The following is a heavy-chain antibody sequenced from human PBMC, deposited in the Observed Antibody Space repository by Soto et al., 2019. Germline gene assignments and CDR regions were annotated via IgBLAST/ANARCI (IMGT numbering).Heavy chain of an antibody. Sequence: GGSLRLSCAASGFTFSSYAMHWVRQAPGKGLEWVAVISYDGSNKYYADSVKGRFTISRDNSKNTLYLQMNSLRDEDTAVYYCARDQSVAAAGTDFDYWGQGTLVTVSS. D-gene: IGHD6-13*01. J-gene: IGHJ4*02. CDR3: ARDQSVAAAGTDFDY. CDR1: GFTFSSYA. V-gene: IGHV3-30*04. CDR2: ISYDGSNK.